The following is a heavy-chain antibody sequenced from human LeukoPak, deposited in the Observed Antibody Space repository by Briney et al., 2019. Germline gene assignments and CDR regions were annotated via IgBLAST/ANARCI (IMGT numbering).Heavy chain of an antibody. J-gene: IGHJ4*02. Sequence: PGRSLRLSCAASGFTFSTYAMSWVRQAPGKGLEWVSVISGSGSSTYYADSVKGRFTISRDNSKNTLYLQMNSLRAEDTAVYYCAKEPLYTSCLDYWGQGTLVTVSS. CDR3: AKEPLYTSCLDY. D-gene: IGHD2-2*01. CDR1: GFTFSTYA. V-gene: IGHV3-23*01. CDR2: ISGSGSST.